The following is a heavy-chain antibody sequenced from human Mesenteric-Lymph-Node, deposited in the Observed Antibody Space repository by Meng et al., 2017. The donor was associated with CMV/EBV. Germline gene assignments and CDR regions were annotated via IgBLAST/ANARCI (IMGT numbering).Heavy chain of an antibody. Sequence: LSLTCAASGFTFSTYSMNWVRQAPGKGLEWVSSISSNNNDMYYADSLKGRFTISRDNSKNTLYLQMNSLRAEDTAVYYCAKDGVYCSGGSCYVGRFRDVIDYWGQGTLVTVSS. J-gene: IGHJ4*02. CDR1: GFTFSTYS. D-gene: IGHD2-15*01. V-gene: IGHV3-21*01. CDR3: AKDGVYCSGGSCYVGRFRDVIDY. CDR2: ISSNNNDM.